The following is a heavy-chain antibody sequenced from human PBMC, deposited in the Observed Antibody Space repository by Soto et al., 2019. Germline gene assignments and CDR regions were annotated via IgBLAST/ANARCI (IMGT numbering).Heavy chain of an antibody. V-gene: IGHV3-30*18. CDR3: EKEGEARISHQFDY. CDR2: ISHDGTAR. D-gene: IGHD5-12*01. CDR1: GFTFSSFG. J-gene: IGHJ4*02. Sequence: QVQLVESGGGVVQPGRSLRLSCAASGFTFSSFGMQWVRQAPGKGLEWVAVISHDGTARHYADSVRGRFTISRDSSNNTLFLQMNSLITEDTAVYHCEKEGEARISHQFDYWGQGALVTVSS.